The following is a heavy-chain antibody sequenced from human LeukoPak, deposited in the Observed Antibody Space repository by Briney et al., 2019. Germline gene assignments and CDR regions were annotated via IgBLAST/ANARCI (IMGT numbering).Heavy chain of an antibody. CDR1: GGSVSSGSYY. Sequence: SETLSLTCTVSGGSVSSGSYYWSWIRQPPGKGLEWLGYIYYTGSTNYNSSLKSRVTISVDTSKNQFSLKLSSVTAADTAVYYCARAFCSSTNCYLPYWGQGALVTVSS. J-gene: IGHJ4*02. CDR2: IYYTGST. D-gene: IGHD2-2*01. CDR3: ARAFCSSTNCYLPY. V-gene: IGHV4-61*01.